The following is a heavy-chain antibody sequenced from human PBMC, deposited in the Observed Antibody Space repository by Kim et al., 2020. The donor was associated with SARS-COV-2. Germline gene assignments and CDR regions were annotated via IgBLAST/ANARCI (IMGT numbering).Heavy chain of an antibody. Sequence: GGSLRLSCAASGFTFDDYAMHWVRQAPGKGLEWVSLISGDGGSTYYADSVKGRFTISRDNSKNSLYLQMNSLRTEDTALYYCAKGVLWFGELSEDGMDVWGQGTTVTVS. J-gene: IGHJ6*02. D-gene: IGHD3-10*01. CDR2: ISGDGGST. V-gene: IGHV3-43*02. CDR1: GFTFDDYA. CDR3: AKGVLWFGELSEDGMDV.